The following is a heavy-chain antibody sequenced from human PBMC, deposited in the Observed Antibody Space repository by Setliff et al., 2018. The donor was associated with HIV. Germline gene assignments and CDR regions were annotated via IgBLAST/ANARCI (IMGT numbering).Heavy chain of an antibody. CDR2: INAGNGNT. V-gene: IGHV1-3*01. D-gene: IGHD3-16*01. CDR3: ARDRFGDPYYHYYMDV. Sequence: ASVKVSCKASGYTFTSYAMHWVRQAPGQRLEWMGWINAGNGNTKYSQKFQGRVTITRDTSASTAYMELSSLRSEDTAAYYCARDRFGDPYYHYYMDVWGKGTTVTVSS. J-gene: IGHJ6*03. CDR1: GYTFTSYA.